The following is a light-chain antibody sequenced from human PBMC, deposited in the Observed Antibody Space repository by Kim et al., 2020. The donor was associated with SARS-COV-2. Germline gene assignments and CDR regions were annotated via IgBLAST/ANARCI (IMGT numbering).Light chain of an antibody. V-gene: IGLV2-11*01. CDR2: EVS. J-gene: IGLJ2*01. Sequence: GQSVTISCTGTSSGVGGYNYVSWYQQHPDKAPKLMIYEVSKRPSGVPGRFSGSKSGNTASLTISGLQAEDEADYYCCSFAGSYTVLFGGGTQLTVL. CDR1: SSGVGGYNY. CDR3: CSFAGSYTVL.